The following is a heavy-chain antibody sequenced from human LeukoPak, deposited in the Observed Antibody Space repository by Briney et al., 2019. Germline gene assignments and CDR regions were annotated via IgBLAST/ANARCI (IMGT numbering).Heavy chain of an antibody. CDR3: AKAYDNSGRDAFDI. J-gene: IGHJ3*02. CDR2: IWSDGTNK. V-gene: IGHV3-33*06. Sequence: GGSLRLSCAASGFIFSSYGMHWVRQAPGKGLEWVAVIWSDGTNKYYGESVKGRFIISRDNSKNTLYLQMSSLRAEDTAVYYCAKAYDNSGRDAFDIRGQGTMVTVSP. D-gene: IGHD3-22*01. CDR1: GFIFSSYG.